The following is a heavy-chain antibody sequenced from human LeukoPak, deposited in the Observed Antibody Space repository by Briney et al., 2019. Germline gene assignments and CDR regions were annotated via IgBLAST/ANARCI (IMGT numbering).Heavy chain of an antibody. D-gene: IGHD5-18*01. V-gene: IGHV3-53*01. CDR2: IYSGGST. Sequence: PGGSLRLSCAASGFTVSSNYMSRVRQAPGKGLEWVSVIYSGGSTYYADSVKGRFTISRDNSKNTLYLQMNSLRAEDTAVYYCASNPVGQLWLECWGQGTLVTVSS. CDR3: ASNPVGQLWLEC. CDR1: GFTVSSNY. J-gene: IGHJ4*02.